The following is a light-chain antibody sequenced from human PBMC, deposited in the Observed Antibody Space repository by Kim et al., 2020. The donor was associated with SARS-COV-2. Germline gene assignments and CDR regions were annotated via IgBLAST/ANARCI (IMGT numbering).Light chain of an antibody. CDR2: EDN. CDR1: SGSIASNY. J-gene: IGLJ3*02. CDR3: QSYDSSTWV. Sequence: GKAVTSSCTRSSGSIASNYVQWYQQSPGSAPTTVIYEDNQRRSGVPDRFSGSIDSSSNSASLTISGLKTEDEADYYCQSYDSSTWVFGGGTQLTVL. V-gene: IGLV6-57*03.